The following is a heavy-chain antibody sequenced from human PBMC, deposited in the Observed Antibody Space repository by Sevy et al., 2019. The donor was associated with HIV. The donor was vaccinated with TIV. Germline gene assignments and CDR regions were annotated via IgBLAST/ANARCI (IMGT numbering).Heavy chain of an antibody. CDR3: ARGVDYGDEGY. CDR1: GFTFSSYS. V-gene: IGHV3-21*01. CDR2: ISSSSSYI. Sequence: GESLKISCAASGFTFSSYSMNWVRQAPGKGLEWVSSISSSSSYIYYADSVKGRFTISRDNAKNSLYLQMNSLRAEDTAVYYCARGVDYGDEGYWGQGTLVTVSS. J-gene: IGHJ4*02. D-gene: IGHD4-17*01.